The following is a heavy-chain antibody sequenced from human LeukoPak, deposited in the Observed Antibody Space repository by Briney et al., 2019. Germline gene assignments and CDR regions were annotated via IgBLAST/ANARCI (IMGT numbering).Heavy chain of an antibody. CDR1: GGTFSSYA. D-gene: IGHD5-18*01. V-gene: IGHV1-69*06. CDR2: IIPIFGTA. Sequence: ASVKVSCKASGGTFSSYAISWVRQAPGQGLEWMGGIIPIFGTANYAQKFQGRVTITADKSTSTAYMELSSLRSEATAVYYCASARGYSYGYGYWGQGTLVTVSS. CDR3: ASARGYSYGYGY. J-gene: IGHJ4*02.